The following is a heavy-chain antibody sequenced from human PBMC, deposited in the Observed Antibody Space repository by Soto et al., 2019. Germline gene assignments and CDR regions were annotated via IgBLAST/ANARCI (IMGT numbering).Heavy chain of an antibody. D-gene: IGHD3-22*01. V-gene: IGHV1-18*01. CDR3: ASQYYDSSGILFDY. J-gene: IGHJ4*02. CDR1: GYTFTSYG. Sequence: GASVKVSCKASGYTFTSYGISWVRQAPGQGLEWMGWISAYNGNTNYAQKLQGRVTMTTDTSTSTAYMEMRSLRSDDTAVYYRASQYYDSSGILFDYWGQGTLVTVSS. CDR2: ISAYNGNT.